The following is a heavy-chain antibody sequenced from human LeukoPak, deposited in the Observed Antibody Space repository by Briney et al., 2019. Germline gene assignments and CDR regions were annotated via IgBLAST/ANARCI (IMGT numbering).Heavy chain of an antibody. CDR2: IYPGDSDT. Sequence: GESLKISCKGSGYSFTNYWIGWVRQMPGKGLEWMGIIYPGDSDTRYSPSFQGQVTISADKSISTAYLQWSSLRASDTAMYYCARPYDSSGSSVDYWGQGTLVTVSS. D-gene: IGHD3-22*01. J-gene: IGHJ4*02. CDR1: GYSFTNYW. V-gene: IGHV5-51*01. CDR3: ARPYDSSGSSVDY.